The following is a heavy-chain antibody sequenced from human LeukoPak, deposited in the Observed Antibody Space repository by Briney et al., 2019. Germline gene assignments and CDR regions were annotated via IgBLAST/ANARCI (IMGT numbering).Heavy chain of an antibody. CDR1: GFTFSSYW. D-gene: IGHD3-22*01. CDR2: INSDGSST. CDR3: ARGVYDSSGYYYFGY. V-gene: IGHV3-74*01. Sequence: GGSLRLSCAASGFTFSSYWMHWVRQAPGKGLVWVSRINSDGSSTSYADSVKGRFTISRDNAKNTLYLQMNSLRAEDTAVYYCARGVYDSSGYYYFGYWGQGTLVTVSS. J-gene: IGHJ4*02.